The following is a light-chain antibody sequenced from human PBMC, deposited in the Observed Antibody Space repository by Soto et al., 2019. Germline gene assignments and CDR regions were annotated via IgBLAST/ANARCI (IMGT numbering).Light chain of an antibody. CDR3: QQYNRYPLYT. CDR2: AAS. V-gene: IGKV1-16*02. CDR1: QAINNY. J-gene: IGKJ2*01. Sequence: DIRMTQSPSSLSASVRDRVTITCRASQAINNYLAWIQQKPGKAPKSLIFAASSLQSGVPSQFSGSGSGTDFTLTIRSLQPEDFAPYYCQQYNRYPLYTFGQGTKLEIK.